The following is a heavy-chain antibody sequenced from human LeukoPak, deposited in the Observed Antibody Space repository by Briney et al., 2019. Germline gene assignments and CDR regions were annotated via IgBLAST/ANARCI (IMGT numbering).Heavy chain of an antibody. J-gene: IGHJ3*01. Sequence: GASVKVSCKASGYTFTSYGISWVRQAPGQGPEWMGWISAYSGNTIYAQKLQGRVIMTADTSTSTAYMELRSLRSDDTAVFYCVRDPPPPHVFDAWAQGTMVPVSS. CDR2: ISAYSGNT. V-gene: IGHV1-18*01. CDR1: GYTFTSYG. CDR3: VRDPPPPHVFDA.